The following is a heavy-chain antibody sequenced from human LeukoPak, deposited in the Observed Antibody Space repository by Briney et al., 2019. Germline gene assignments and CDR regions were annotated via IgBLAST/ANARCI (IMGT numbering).Heavy chain of an antibody. CDR1: GYTFTDYA. J-gene: IGHJ4*02. CDR2: INTGNGNT. D-gene: IGHD1-26*01. V-gene: IGHV1-3*04. CDR3: ARVNSFEVGSYGYFDY. Sequence: ASVKVSCKASGYTFTDYAMHWMRQAPGQRLEWMGWINTGNGNTKYSQKFQGRVTITRDTSASTAYMELSSLRSEDTAVYYCARVNSFEVGSYGYFDYWGQGTLVTVSS.